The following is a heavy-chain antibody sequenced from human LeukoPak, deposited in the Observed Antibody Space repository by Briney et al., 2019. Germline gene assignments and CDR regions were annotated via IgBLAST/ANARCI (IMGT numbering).Heavy chain of an antibody. CDR1: GYTFTGYY. CDR2: INPNSGGT. CDR3: ARERFSLYGYYYYYGMDV. J-gene: IGHJ6*02. Sequence: GASVKVSCKASGYTFTGYYMHWVRQAPGQGLEWMGWINPNSGGTNYAQKFQGRVTMTRDTSISTAYMELSRLRSDDTAVYYCARERFSLYGYYYYYGMDVWGQGTTVTVSS. V-gene: IGHV1-2*02. D-gene: IGHD3-3*01.